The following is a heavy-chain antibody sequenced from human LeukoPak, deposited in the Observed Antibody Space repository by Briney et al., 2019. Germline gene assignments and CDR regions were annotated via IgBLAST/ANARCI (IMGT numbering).Heavy chain of an antibody. Sequence: GGSLRLSCAASGFTFSSYAMSWVRQAPGKGLEWVSAISGSGGSTYYADSVKGRFTISRDNAKNSLYLQMNSLRAEDTAVYYCARVYHVVPAAYDYWGQGTLVTVSS. V-gene: IGHV3-23*01. D-gene: IGHD2-2*01. J-gene: IGHJ4*02. CDR3: ARVYHVVPAAYDY. CDR2: ISGSGGST. CDR1: GFTFSSYA.